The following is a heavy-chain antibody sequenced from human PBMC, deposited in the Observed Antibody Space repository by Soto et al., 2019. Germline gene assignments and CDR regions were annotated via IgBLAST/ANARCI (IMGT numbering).Heavy chain of an antibody. V-gene: IGHV3-30*18. CDR3: AKDQASGQGSFDS. CDR1: GFTFNIYG. CDR2: ISYDGSNQ. Sequence: PGGSLRLSCAASGFTFNIYGMHWVRQAPDKGLEWVALISYDGSNQYYADFVKGRFTISRDNSKNTLFLQMNSLRADDTAVYYCAKDQASGQGSFDSWGQGTLVTVSS. J-gene: IGHJ4*02.